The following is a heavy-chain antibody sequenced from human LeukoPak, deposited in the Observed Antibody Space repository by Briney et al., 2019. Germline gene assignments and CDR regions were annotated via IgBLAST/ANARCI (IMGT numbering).Heavy chain of an antibody. D-gene: IGHD1-26*01. CDR3: ARDKRSSPYYLFGY. CDR1: GYTFSMNV. V-gene: IGHV1-3*04. CDR2: INTGTGKT. Sequence: ASVKVSCKTSGYTFSMNVIHWMCQAPGQRLEWMGWINTGTGKTKYSQKFQGRLSITRDTSANTTSMELSSLRSEDTAVFYCARDKRSSPYYLFGYWGQGTLVTVSS. J-gene: IGHJ4*02.